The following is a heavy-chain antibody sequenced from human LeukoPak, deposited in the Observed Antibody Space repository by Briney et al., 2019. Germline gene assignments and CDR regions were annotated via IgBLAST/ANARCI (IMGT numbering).Heavy chain of an antibody. CDR3: ARAHSSRWAYFDY. D-gene: IGHD6-13*01. V-gene: IGHV3-33*01. CDR1: GFTFSSYG. J-gene: IGHJ4*02. CDR2: IWYDGSNK. Sequence: GRSLRLSCAASGFTFSSYGMDWVRQAPGTGREWVALIWYDGSNKYYADSVRGRFTISRDNSKNTLYLQMNSLRAEDRAVYYCARAHSSRWAYFDYWGQGTLVTVSS.